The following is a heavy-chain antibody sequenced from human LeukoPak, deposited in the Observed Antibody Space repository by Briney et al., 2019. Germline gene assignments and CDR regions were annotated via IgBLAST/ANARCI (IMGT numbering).Heavy chain of an antibody. J-gene: IGHJ4*02. CDR1: GDDISTYH. CDR3: ARGSGSYGFFDV. D-gene: IGHD5-18*01. CDR2: VYYSGST. V-gene: IGHV4-59*13. Sequence: PSGTLSLTCSVSGDDISTYHWSWIRQSPGEAFEYIGNVYYSGSTNYNPSLRSRVTISVDVSKNQFSLNVRSVTAADTAVYYCARGSGSYGFFDVWGQGTLVTVSA.